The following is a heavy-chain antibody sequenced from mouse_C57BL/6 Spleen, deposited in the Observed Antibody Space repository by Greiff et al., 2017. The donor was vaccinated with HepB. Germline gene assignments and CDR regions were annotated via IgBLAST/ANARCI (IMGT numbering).Heavy chain of an antibody. CDR3: ARLDSSGYFDY. V-gene: IGHV5-12*01. J-gene: IGHJ2*01. Sequence: EVQVVESGGGLVQPGGSLKLSCAASGFTFSDYYMYWVRQTPEKRLEWVAYISNGGGSTYYPDTVKGRFTISRDNAKNTLYLQMSRLKSEDTAMYYCARLDSSGYFDYWGQGTTLTVSS. CDR1: GFTFSDYY. D-gene: IGHD3-2*02. CDR2: ISNGGGST.